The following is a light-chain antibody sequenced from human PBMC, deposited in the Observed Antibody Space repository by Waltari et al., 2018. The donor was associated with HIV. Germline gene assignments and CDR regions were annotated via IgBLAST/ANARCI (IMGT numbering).Light chain of an antibody. Sequence: NFMLTQPHSVSESPGKTVTISCTRSSGSIADNYVQWYQQRPGSAPTTVIYEDNQRPSGVPDRCSGSIDSSSNSASLTISGLKTEDEADYYCQSYDSSNQVFGGGTQLTVL. CDR3: QSYDSSNQV. CDR1: SGSIADNY. CDR2: EDN. J-gene: IGLJ3*02. V-gene: IGLV6-57*03.